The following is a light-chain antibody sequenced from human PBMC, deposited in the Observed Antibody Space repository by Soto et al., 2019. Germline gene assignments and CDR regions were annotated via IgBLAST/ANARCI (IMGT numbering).Light chain of an antibody. CDR1: SSDIGGYNY. CDR2: DVI. Sequence: QSLLTQARSVSVSPGQSVTICGTGTSSDIGGYNYVSWYQQHPGKAPKLMIYDVIKRPSGVPDRFSGSKSGNTASLTIYGLQAEDHADYYCCSYAGSSNNVFGTGTKVTVL. V-gene: IGLV2-11*01. CDR3: CSYAGSSNNV. J-gene: IGLJ1*01.